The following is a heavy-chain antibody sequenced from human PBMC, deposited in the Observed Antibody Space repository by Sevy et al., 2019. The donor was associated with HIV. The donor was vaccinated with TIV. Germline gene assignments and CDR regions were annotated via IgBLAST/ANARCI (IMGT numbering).Heavy chain of an antibody. CDR2: IIPILGTV. CDR3: ARGGGNGWYYFDC. V-gene: IGHV1-69*13. J-gene: IGHJ4*02. D-gene: IGHD6-19*01. Sequence: ASVKVSCKASGGTFSTYGISWVRQAPGQGPEWMGGIIPILGTVNYAQKFQGRVTITADESTKTAYMELSSLRSEDTAVYYCARGGGNGWYYFDCWGQETLVNVSS. CDR1: GGTFSTYG.